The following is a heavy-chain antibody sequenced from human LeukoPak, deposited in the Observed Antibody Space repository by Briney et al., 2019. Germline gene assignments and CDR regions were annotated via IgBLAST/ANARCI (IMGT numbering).Heavy chain of an antibody. Sequence: GASVKVSCKVFGYTLTELSMHWVRQAPGKGLEWMGGFDPEDGETIYAQKFQGRVTMTRDTSISTAYMELSSLRSEDTAVYYCAREPLYSSGWYGSGGESAFDIWGQGTMDTVSS. V-gene: IGHV1-24*01. D-gene: IGHD6-19*01. CDR3: AREPLYSSGWYGSGGESAFDI. J-gene: IGHJ3*02. CDR2: FDPEDGET. CDR1: GYTLTELS.